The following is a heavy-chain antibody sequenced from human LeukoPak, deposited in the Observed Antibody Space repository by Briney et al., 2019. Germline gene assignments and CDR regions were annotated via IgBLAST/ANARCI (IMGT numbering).Heavy chain of an antibody. CDR3: ARVKIFYDILTGYYKDY. V-gene: IGHV4-39*07. CDR1: GGSISSSSYY. J-gene: IGHJ4*02. Sequence: PSETLSLTCTVSGGSISSSSYYWGWIRQPPGKGLEWLGSMYYSGSTYHNPPLKSRVSISVDTSKNQFFLNLNSVTAADTAVYYCARVKIFYDILTGYYKDYWGQGTLVTVSS. CDR2: MYYSGST. D-gene: IGHD3-9*01.